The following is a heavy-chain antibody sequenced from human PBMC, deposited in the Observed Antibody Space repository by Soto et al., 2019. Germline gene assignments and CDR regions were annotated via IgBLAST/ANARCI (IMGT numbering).Heavy chain of an antibody. J-gene: IGHJ6*02. V-gene: IGHV3-33*08. CDR3: ARADCTGAYCYSWPFNYGVDV. Sequence: QVQLVESGGGVVQPGGSLRLSCTTSGFTFNTYGMHWVRQAPGKGLEWVAIIWYDGSNKYYADSVKGRFTISRDNSKNTWYLQMNSLGAEDTALYHCARADCTGAYCYSWPFNYGVDVWGQGATVTVSS. D-gene: IGHD2-15*01. CDR2: IWYDGSNK. CDR1: GFTFNTYG.